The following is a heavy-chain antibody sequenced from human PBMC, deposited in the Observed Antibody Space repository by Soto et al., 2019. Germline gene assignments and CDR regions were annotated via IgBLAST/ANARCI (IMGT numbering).Heavy chain of an antibody. CDR2: ISSSSNTI. Sequence: PGGSLRLSCAASGFTFSTYNMNWVRQAPGKGLEWLSYISSSSNTIYYADSVKGRFTISRDNVENSLYLQMNSLRDGDTAVYYCARGARGVPNQPLLTDYWGQATLVTVSS. V-gene: IGHV3-48*02. D-gene: IGHD2-21*02. J-gene: IGHJ4*02. CDR1: GFTFSTYN. CDR3: ARGARGVPNQPLLTDY.